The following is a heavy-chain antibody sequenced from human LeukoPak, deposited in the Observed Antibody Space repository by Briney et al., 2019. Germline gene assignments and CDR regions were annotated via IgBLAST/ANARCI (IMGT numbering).Heavy chain of an antibody. J-gene: IGHJ4*02. CDR1: GGSISSYY. D-gene: IGHD6-19*01. CDR2: TYYSGST. V-gene: IGHV4-59*01. CDR3: ARELSYSSGWYGYFDY. Sequence: SETLSLTCTVSGGSISSYYWSWIRQPPGKGLEWIGYTYYSGSTNYNPSLKSRVTISVDTSKNQFSLKLSSVTAADTAVYYCARELSYSSGWYGYFDYWGQGTLVTVSS.